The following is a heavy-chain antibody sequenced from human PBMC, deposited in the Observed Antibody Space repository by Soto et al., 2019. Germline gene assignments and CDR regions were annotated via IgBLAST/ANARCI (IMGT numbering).Heavy chain of an antibody. V-gene: IGHV3-48*01. CDR2: ISSSSSTI. D-gene: IGHD6-19*01. J-gene: IGHJ5*02. CDR1: GFTFSSYS. CDR3: AREGSSGWNGLNWFDP. Sequence: EVQLVESGGGLVQPGGSLRLSCAASGFTFSSYSMNWVRKAPGKGLEWVSYISSSSSTIYYEDSVKGRFTISRDNAKNSLYLQMNSLRAEDTAVYYCAREGSSGWNGLNWFDPWGQGTLVTVSS.